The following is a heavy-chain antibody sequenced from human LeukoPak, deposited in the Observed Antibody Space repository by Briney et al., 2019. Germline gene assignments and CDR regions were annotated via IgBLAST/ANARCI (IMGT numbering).Heavy chain of an antibody. D-gene: IGHD6-13*01. CDR2: ISAYNGNT. CDR1: GYTFTSYG. CDR3: ATALIAARDAFDI. J-gene: IGHJ3*02. Sequence: ASVKVSCKASGYTFTSYGISWVRQAPGQGLEWMGWISAYNGNTNYAQKLQGRVTMTEDTSTDTAYMELSSLRSEDTAVYYCATALIAARDAFDIWGQGTMVTVSS. V-gene: IGHV1-18*01.